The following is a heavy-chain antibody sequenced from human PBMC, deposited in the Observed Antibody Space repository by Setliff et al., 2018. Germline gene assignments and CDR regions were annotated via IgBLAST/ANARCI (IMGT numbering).Heavy chain of an antibody. J-gene: IGHJ5*01. CDR2: IIPLFGTT. V-gene: IGHV1-69*13. Sequence: SVKVSCKNSGGTFNSFLVSWVRQAPGQGLEWMGGIIPLFGTTKYAQKFQDRITMTADESATTAYMELTGLRSEDTAVYYCARALGGISAAGNNWLDSWGQGTLVTVSS. CDR3: ARALGGISAAGNNWLDS. CDR1: GGTFNSFL. D-gene: IGHD6-13*01.